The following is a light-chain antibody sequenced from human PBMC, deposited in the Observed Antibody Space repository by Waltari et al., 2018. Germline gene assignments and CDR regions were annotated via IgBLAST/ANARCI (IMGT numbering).Light chain of an antibody. CDR3: QEAYRYPWT. Sequence: DIQMTQSPSSLSPSAGDTVTTTCQASQAIGNNLHWYQQKPGKAPKLLIYRASSLQSGVPSRFSGSGSGTDFTLTISSLQPEDFVTYYCQEAYRYPWTFGQGTKVEIK. V-gene: IGKV1-NL1*01. CDR1: QAIGNN. J-gene: IGKJ1*01. CDR2: RAS.